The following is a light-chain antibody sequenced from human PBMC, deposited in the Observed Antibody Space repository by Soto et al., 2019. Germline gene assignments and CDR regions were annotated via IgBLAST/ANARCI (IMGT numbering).Light chain of an antibody. CDR3: QQYNNWPPLT. J-gene: IGKJ4*01. Sequence: EIVMTQSPATLSVSPGERATLSCRASQSVGGNLAWYQQKPGQAPRLLIYGASSRATGVPARFSGSGSGTEFTLTISSLQSEDFALYYCQQYNNWPPLTFGGGTKVEIK. CDR2: GAS. V-gene: IGKV3-15*01. CDR1: QSVGGN.